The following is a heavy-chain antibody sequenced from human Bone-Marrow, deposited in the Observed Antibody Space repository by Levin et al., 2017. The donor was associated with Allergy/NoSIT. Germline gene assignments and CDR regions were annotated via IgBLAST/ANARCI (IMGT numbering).Heavy chain of an antibody. V-gene: IGHV3-33*01. CDR1: GFIFKSYG. Sequence: GGSLRLSCEASGFIFKSYGMHWVRQGPGKGLEWVAGIWYDGNNIYYGDSVKGRVTISRDDSRNTLYLQMSSLRADDTAVYYCASDIRVTGIIYFDYWGRGTAVTVSS. D-gene: IGHD2-21*02. CDR2: IWYDGNNI. J-gene: IGHJ4*01. CDR3: ASDIRVTGIIYFDY.